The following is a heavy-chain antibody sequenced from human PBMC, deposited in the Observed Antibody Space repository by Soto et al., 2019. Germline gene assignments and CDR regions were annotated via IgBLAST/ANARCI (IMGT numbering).Heavy chain of an antibody. Sequence: GGSLRLSCVGSGLSFSDHSMNWVRRAPGKGLQWVSYISSSGDNIHYAGSVKGRFTVSRDNAKNTLFLRMNSLRDDDTAMYYCARLPKGSLVTAWGQGTLVTVSS. D-gene: IGHD2-21*02. CDR3: ARLPKGSLVTA. CDR1: GLSFSDHS. CDR2: ISSSGDNI. V-gene: IGHV3-48*02. J-gene: IGHJ4*02.